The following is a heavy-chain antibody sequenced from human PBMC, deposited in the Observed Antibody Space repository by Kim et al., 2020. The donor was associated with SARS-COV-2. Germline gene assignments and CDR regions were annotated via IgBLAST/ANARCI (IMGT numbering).Heavy chain of an antibody. V-gene: IGHV3-9*01. CDR2: ISWNSGTI. Sequence: GGSLRRYCAASGFRLNDYAMHWVRKAPGKGLEWVSGISWNSGTIDYADSVKGRFTISRDNAKNSLFLQMNSLRTNDTAFYYCAKNSGYDYAFDCWGQGTLVTVSS. CDR1: GFRLNDYA. CDR3: AKNSGYDYAFDC. J-gene: IGHJ4*02. D-gene: IGHD5-12*01.